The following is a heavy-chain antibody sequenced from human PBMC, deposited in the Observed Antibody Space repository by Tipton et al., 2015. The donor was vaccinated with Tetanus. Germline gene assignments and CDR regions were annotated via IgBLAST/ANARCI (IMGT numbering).Heavy chain of an antibody. Sequence: TLSLTCTVSGGSISSYYWSWIRQPAGKGLEWIGYIYYSGSAKYNPSLKSRVTISEDTSKNQFSRKLSSVTAADTAVYYCARDIRLVGATLYFDYWGQGALVTVSS. CDR2: IYYSGSA. CDR1: GGSISSYY. J-gene: IGHJ4*02. V-gene: IGHV4-59*01. D-gene: IGHD1-26*01. CDR3: ARDIRLVGATLYFDY.